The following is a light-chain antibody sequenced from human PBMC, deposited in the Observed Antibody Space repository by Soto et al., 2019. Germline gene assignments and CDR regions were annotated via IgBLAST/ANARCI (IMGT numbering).Light chain of an antibody. CDR3: QQYSKWLLT. CDR1: QSVSSN. CDR2: GAS. J-gene: IGKJ4*01. V-gene: IGKV3-15*01. Sequence: EIVMTQSPATLSVSPGERATLSCRASQSVSSNLAWYQQKPGQAPRLLIYGASTRATGIPARFSGSGSGTDFTLTISSLQSEDFAVYYCQQYSKWLLTFGGGTKVEIK.